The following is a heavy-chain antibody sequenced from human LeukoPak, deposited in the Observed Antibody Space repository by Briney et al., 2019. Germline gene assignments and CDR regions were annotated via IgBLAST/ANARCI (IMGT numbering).Heavy chain of an antibody. CDR1: GGSISSGSYY. J-gene: IGHJ4*02. CDR2: IYYSGST. D-gene: IGHD3-10*01. Sequence: SETLSLTCTVSGGSISSGSYYWGWIRQPPGKGLEWIGSIYYSGSTYYNPSLKSRVTISVDTSKNQFSLKLSSVSAADTAVYYCARTHGSGSYPLRGWGQGTLVTVSS. V-gene: IGHV4-39*07. CDR3: ARTHGSGSYPLRG.